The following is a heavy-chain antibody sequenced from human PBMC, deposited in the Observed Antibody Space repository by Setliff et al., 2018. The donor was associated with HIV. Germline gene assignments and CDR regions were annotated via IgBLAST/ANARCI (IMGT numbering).Heavy chain of an antibody. J-gene: IGHJ5*02. CDR3: ATYADRESNRFDP. V-gene: IGHV4-34*01. CDR2: INHSGTT. CDR1: GGSFSGYY. D-gene: IGHD3-10*01. Sequence: SETLSLTCAFYGGSFSGYYWSWIRQPPGKGLEWIGEINHSGTTNYNPSLESRVTISVDTSKNQSSLKLSSVTAADTAVYYCATYADRESNRFDPWGQGILVTVSS.